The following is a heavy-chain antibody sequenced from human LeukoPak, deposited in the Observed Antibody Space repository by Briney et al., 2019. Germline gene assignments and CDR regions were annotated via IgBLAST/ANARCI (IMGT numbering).Heavy chain of an antibody. V-gene: IGHV4-59*12. Sequence: SETLSLTCTVSGGSISSYYWSWIRQPPGKGLEWIGYIYYSGSTNYNPSLKSRVTISVDTSKNQFSLKLSSVTAADTAVYYCSRAYRRIAVAGTNWFDPWGQGTLVTVSS. J-gene: IGHJ5*02. D-gene: IGHD6-19*01. CDR2: IYYSGST. CDR3: SRAYRRIAVAGTNWFDP. CDR1: GGSISSYY.